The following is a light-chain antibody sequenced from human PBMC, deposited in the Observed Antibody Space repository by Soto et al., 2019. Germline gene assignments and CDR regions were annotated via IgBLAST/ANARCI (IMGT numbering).Light chain of an antibody. V-gene: IGLV2-8*01. CDR3: SSYTGTNNFVL. Sequence: QLVLTQPPSASGSPGQSVTISCTGTNTDIGGHKYVSWYQHHPGKAPKLLIYEVSERPSGVPDRFSGSKSANAASLTVSGLQADDEAMYYCSSYTGTNNFVLFGGGTQLTVL. J-gene: IGLJ2*01. CDR2: EVS. CDR1: NTDIGGHKY.